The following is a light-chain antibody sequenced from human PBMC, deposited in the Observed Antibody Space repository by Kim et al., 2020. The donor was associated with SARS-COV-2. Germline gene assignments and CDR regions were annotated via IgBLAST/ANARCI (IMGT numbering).Light chain of an antibody. Sequence: EIVLTQSPGTLSLSPGERATLSCWASQSVSGSYLAWYQQRPGQAPRLLIYDASSRATGIPHRFSGSGSGTDFTLTISSLEPEDFAVYFSQQYGTTPYTFGQGPKLEI. CDR1: QSVSGSY. CDR3: QQYGTTPYT. CDR2: DAS. J-gene: IGKJ2*01. V-gene: IGKV3-20*01.